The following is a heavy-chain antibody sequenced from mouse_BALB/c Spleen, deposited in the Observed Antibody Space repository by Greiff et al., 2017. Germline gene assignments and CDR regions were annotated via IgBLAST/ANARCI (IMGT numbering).Heavy chain of an antibody. V-gene: IGHV5-12-2*01. CDR3: ARQGGDYDEYYFDY. Sequence: EVKLVESGGGLVQPGGSLKLSCAASGFTFSSYTMSWVRQTPEKRLEWVAYISNGGGSTYYPDTVKGRFTISRDNAKNTLYLQMSSLKSEDTAMYYCARQGGDYDEYYFDYWGQGTTLTVSS. CDR2: ISNGGGST. D-gene: IGHD2-4*01. CDR1: GFTFSSYT. J-gene: IGHJ2*01.